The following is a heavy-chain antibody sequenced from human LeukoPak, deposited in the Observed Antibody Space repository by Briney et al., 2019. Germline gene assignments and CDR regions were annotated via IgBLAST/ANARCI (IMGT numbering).Heavy chain of an antibody. D-gene: IGHD1-1*01. CDR3: ARESPGTTVFDY. CDR1: GFSFSSYA. J-gene: IGHJ4*02. V-gene: IGHV3-30*02. CDR2: IRDDGNNK. Sequence: GGSLRLSCAASGFSFSSYAMHWVRQAPGKGLEWVAFIRDDGNNKHYVDSVKGRFTISRDNSKSTLYLQMNSLRGEDTAVYYCARESPGTTVFDYWGQGTLVTVSS.